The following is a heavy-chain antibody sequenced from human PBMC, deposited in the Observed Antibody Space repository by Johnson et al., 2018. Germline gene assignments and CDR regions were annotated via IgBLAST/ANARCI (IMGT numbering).Heavy chain of an antibody. CDR2: LSYDGNLK. CDR1: GFSMTTSTYG. D-gene: IGHD1-26*01. V-gene: IGHV3-33*01. CDR3: ARYSLMGSTTGGLDY. Sequence: QVQLVQSGGGVVQPGRSLRLSCATSGFSMTTSTYGMPWVRQAPGKGLEWVAVLSYDGNLKYYADSVKGRFIISRDTSRNTLYLQMNSLRAEDTALYHCARYSLMGSTTGGLDYWGQGTLVTVSS. J-gene: IGHJ4*02.